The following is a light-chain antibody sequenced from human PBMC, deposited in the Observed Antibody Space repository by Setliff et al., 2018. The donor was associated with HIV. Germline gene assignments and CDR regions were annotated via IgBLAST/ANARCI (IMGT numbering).Light chain of an antibody. CDR1: QDITTY. CDR3: QQSYTTPPT. V-gene: IGKV1-39*01. J-gene: IGKJ1*01. CDR2: GAS. Sequence: DIQMTQSPSSLSASVGDRITITCRASQDITTYVNWYQQKPGKAPKLLIYGASTLQSGVPSGFSGSGSGTDFTLTISSLQTEDFATYYCQQSYTTPPTFGQGTKVDIK.